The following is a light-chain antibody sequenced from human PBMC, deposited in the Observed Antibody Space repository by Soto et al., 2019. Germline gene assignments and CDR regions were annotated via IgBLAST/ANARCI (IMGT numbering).Light chain of an antibody. CDR1: SSDVGGYNY. Sequence: QSVLTQPPSASGSPGQSVTISCTGTSSDVGGYNYVSWYQQHPGKAPKLMIYEVSKRPSGVPDRFSGSMSGNTASLTVSGLQAEHEADYYCSSYAGSNNLVFGRGTKLTVL. CDR3: SSYAGSNNLV. J-gene: IGLJ2*01. CDR2: EVS. V-gene: IGLV2-8*01.